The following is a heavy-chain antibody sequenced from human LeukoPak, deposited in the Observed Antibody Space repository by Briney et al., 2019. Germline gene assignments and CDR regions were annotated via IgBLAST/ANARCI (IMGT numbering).Heavy chain of an antibody. CDR2: IYHSGST. CDR3: ARGGGYASPIGY. D-gene: IGHD5-12*01. Sequence: GSLRLSCVTSGFSFSTDWMSWIRQPPGKGLEWIGYIYHSGSTNYNPSLKSRVTISVDTSKNQFSLKLSSVTAADTAVYYCARGGGYASPIGYWGQGALVTVSS. J-gene: IGHJ4*02. CDR1: GFSFSTDW. V-gene: IGHV4-59*01.